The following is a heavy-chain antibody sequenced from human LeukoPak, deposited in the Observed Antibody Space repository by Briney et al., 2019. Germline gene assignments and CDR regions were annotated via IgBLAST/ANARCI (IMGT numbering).Heavy chain of an antibody. CDR3: AGDYGSGSYRFDY. J-gene: IGHJ4*02. CDR1: GGSFSGYY. CDR2: INYSGST. V-gene: IGHV4-34*01. Sequence: PSETLSLTCAVYGGSFSGYYWSWIRQPPGKGLEWIGEINYSGSTNYNPSLKSRVTISLDTSKNQFSLKLSSVTAADTAVYYCAGDYGSGSYRFDYWGQGTLVTVSS. D-gene: IGHD3-10*01.